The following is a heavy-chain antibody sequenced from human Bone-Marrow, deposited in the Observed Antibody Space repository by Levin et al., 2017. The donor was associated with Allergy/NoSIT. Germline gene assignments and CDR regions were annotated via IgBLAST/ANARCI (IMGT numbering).Heavy chain of an antibody. V-gene: IGHV3-23*01. CDR1: GFTFSTYV. D-gene: IGHD4-17*01. Sequence: QPGGSLRLSCAASGFTFSTYVMSWVRQAPGKGLEWVSALSARGASRYYADSVKGRFTISRDNSKNTLYLQMNSLRADDTARYYCAKSLQDEDGDYLGFDFWGQGTPVTVSS. J-gene: IGHJ4*02. CDR2: LSARGASR. CDR3: AKSLQDEDGDYLGFDF.